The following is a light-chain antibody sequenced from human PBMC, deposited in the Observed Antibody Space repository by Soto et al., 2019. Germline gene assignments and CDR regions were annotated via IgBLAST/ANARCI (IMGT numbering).Light chain of an antibody. CDR3: QHYGTTPWT. CDR2: GAS. Sequence: ETVLTQSPGTLSLSPGERVTLSCRTSQSVCSRCFAWYQQKPGQSPRLLIYGASTRATGIPDRFSGSGSGTDFTLTISRLEPEDFAVYYCQHYGTTPWTFGQGTKLAIK. CDR1: QSVCSRC. V-gene: IGKV3-20*01. J-gene: IGKJ1*01.